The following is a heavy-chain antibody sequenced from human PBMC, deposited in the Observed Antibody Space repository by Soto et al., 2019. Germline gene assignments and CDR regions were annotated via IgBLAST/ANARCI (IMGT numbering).Heavy chain of an antibody. D-gene: IGHD1-26*01. CDR1: GFTFSSYG. J-gene: IGHJ6*02. Sequence: QVQLVESGGGVVQPGRSLRLSCAASGFTFSSYGMHWVRQAPGKGLEWVAVIWYDGSNKYYADSVKGRFTISRDNSKNTLYLQMTSLRAEDTAVYYCARDRQRYSGSYYSHNYYGMDVWGQGTTVTVSS. V-gene: IGHV3-33*01. CDR2: IWYDGSNK. CDR3: ARDRQRYSGSYYSHNYYGMDV.